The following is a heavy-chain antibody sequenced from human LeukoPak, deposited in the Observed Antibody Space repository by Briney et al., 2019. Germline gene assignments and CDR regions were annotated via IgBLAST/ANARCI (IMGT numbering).Heavy chain of an antibody. D-gene: IGHD3-16*01. CDR1: GFTFSNYG. CDR2: ISGRGGIT. J-gene: IGHJ3*02. V-gene: IGHV3-23*01. CDR3: AKAGGSHDLDGFDN. Sequence: TGGSLRLSCAASGFTFSNYGMTWVRQAPGEGLEWVSSISGRGGITYYEDSVKGRFTISRDNSKNTIYLQMNSLRAEDTAVYSCAKAGGSHDLDGFDNWGQGTMVTVSS.